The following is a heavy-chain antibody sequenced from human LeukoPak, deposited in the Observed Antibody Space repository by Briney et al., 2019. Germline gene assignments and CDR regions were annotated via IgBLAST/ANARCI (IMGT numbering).Heavy chain of an antibody. CDR2: ISSSSSYI. J-gene: IGHJ4*02. V-gene: IGHV3-21*01. D-gene: IGHD3-3*01. Sequence: GGSLRLSCAASGFTFSSYSMNWVRQAPGKGLEWVSSISSSSSYIYYADSVKGRFTISRDNAKNSLYLQMYSLRAEDTAVYYCARGEFSDFWSGYYHDYWGQGTLVTVSS. CDR1: GFTFSSYS. CDR3: ARGEFSDFWSGYYHDY.